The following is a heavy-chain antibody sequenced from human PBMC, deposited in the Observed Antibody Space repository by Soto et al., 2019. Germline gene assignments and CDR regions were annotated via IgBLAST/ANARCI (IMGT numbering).Heavy chain of an antibody. CDR2: ISPGNDNT. V-gene: IGHV1-3*01. Sequence: QVQLVQSGAEVKKPGASVKVSCKASGYSFTNYAMHWVRQAPGQSLEWMGWISPGNDNTKYSQKFQGRVTITIDTSAITAYVELSSLRSEDTAVYYCARASGAFDIWGQGTMITVSS. D-gene: IGHD3-3*01. J-gene: IGHJ3*02. CDR1: GYSFTNYA. CDR3: ARASGAFDI.